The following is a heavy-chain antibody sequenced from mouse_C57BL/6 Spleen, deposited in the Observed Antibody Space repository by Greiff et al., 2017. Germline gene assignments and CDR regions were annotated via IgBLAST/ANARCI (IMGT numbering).Heavy chain of an antibody. Sequence: QVQLQQPGAELVRPGTSVTLSCKASGYTFTSYWMHWVKQRPGQGLEWIGEIDPSDSYTNYNQKFKGKATLTVDTSSSTAYMQLSSLTSEDSAVYYCARSYYYGSSYPYYYAMDYWGQGTSVTVSS. CDR2: IDPSDSYT. CDR1: GYTFTSYW. CDR3: ARSYYYGSSYPYYYAMDY. D-gene: IGHD1-1*01. J-gene: IGHJ4*01. V-gene: IGHV1-59*01.